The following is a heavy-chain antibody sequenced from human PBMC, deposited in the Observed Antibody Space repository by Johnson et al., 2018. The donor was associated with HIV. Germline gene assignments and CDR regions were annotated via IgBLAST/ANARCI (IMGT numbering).Heavy chain of an antibody. J-gene: IGHJ3*02. CDR1: GFTFSSYA. V-gene: IGHV3-23*04. Sequence: VQVVESGGDLVQPGGSLRLSCAASGFTFSSYAMSWVRQAPGKGLEWVSAISGSGNAIYYADSVRGRFTISRDNAKNTLYLQMNSLRAEDTAVYYCARAWSLGAFDIWGRGTMVTVSS. CDR3: ARAWSLGAFDI. D-gene: IGHD2-15*01. CDR2: ISGSGNAI.